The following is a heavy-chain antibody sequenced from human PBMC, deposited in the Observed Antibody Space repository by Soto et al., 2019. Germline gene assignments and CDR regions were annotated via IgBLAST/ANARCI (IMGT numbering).Heavy chain of an antibody. J-gene: IGHJ6*02. D-gene: IGHD7-27*01. CDR3: ARGPTAERPYYYYYGMDV. CDR1: GYPLTSYY. CDR2: INPSGGTT. Sequence: GXSVKVSCKASGYPLTSYYLHWVRQAPGQGPEWMGIINPSGGTTNYAQTFQGRVTMTRDTSTSTVYMELSSLRSDDTAVYYCARGPTAERPYYYYYGMDVCGQRTTVTVSS. V-gene: IGHV1-46*01.